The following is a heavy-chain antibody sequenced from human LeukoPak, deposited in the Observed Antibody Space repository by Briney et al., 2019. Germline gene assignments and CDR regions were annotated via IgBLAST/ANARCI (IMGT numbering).Heavy chain of an antibody. CDR3: ARVSYYGSGNGMDV. CDR2: INHSGSI. V-gene: IGHV4-34*01. D-gene: IGHD3-10*01. Sequence: SETLSLTCAVYGGSFRGYYWSWIPQPPGKGLEWIGEINHSGSINYNPSLKSRVTISVGTSKNQFSLKLSSVTAADTAVYYCARVSYYGSGNGMDVWGQGTTVTVYS. J-gene: IGHJ6*02. CDR1: GGSFRGYY.